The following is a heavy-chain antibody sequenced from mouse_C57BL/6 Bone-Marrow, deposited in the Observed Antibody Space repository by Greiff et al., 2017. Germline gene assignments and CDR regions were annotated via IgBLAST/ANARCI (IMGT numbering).Heavy chain of an antibody. D-gene: IGHD2-2*01. Sequence: VQLVESGAELARPGASVNLSCKASGYTFTSYGISWVKQRTGQGLEWIGEIYPRSGNTYYNEKFKGKATLTAGKSSSTAYMELRSLTSEDSAVYFCARSLWLRWAMDYWGQGTSVTVSS. J-gene: IGHJ4*01. CDR3: ARSLWLRWAMDY. CDR1: GYTFTSYG. V-gene: IGHV1-81*01. CDR2: IYPRSGNT.